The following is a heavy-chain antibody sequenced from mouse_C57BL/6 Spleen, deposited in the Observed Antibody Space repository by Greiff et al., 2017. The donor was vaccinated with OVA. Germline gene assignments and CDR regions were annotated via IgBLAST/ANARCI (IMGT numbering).Heavy chain of an antibody. CDR3: ATTMTYYYAMDY. D-gene: IGHD2-4*01. Sequence: DVMLVESGGGLVKPGGSLKLSCAASGFTFSDYGMHWVRQAPEKGLEWVAYISSGSSTIYYADNVKGRFTISRDNAKNTLFLQMTSLRSEDTAMYYCATTMTYYYAMDYWGQGTSVTVSS. V-gene: IGHV5-17*01. CDR2: ISSGSSTI. CDR1: GFTFSDYG. J-gene: IGHJ4*01.